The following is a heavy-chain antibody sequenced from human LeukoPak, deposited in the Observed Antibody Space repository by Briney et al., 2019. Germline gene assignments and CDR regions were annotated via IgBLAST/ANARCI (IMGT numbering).Heavy chain of an antibody. Sequence: ASVEVSCKASGYTFTSYYMHWVRQAPGQGLEWMGIINPSGGSTSYAQKFQGRVTMTRDTSISTAYMELSRLRSDDTAVYYCAILPLWVTTLYYFDYWGQGTLVTVSS. D-gene: IGHD4-17*01. CDR1: GYTFTSYY. J-gene: IGHJ4*02. CDR3: AILPLWVTTLYYFDY. V-gene: IGHV1-46*01. CDR2: INPSGGST.